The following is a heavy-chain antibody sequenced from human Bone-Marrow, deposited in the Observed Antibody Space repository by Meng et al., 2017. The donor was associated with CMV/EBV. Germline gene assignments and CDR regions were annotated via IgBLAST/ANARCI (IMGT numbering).Heavy chain of an antibody. Sequence: SETLSLTCTVPGGSISSSSYYWGWIRQPPGKGLEWIGSIYYSGSTNYNPSLKSRVTISVDKSKNQFSLKLSSVTAADTAVYYCARKSVGAYFDYWGQGTLVTVSS. CDR2: IYYSGST. CDR3: ARKSVGAYFDY. J-gene: IGHJ4*02. D-gene: IGHD1-26*01. CDR1: GGSISSSSYY. V-gene: IGHV4-39*07.